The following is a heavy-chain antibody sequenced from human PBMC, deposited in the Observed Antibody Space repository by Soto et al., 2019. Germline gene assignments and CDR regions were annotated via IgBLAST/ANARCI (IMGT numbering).Heavy chain of an antibody. CDR1: GGSISSSSYY. CDR2: IYYSGST. V-gene: IGHV4-31*03. J-gene: IGHJ4*02. Sequence: SETLSLTCTVSGGSISSSSYYWGWIRQHPGKGLEWIGYIYYSGSTYYNPSLKSRVTISVDTSKNQFSLQLNSVTPEDTAVYYCARAGAYNYDSSAYYWSPFDFWGQGTLVTVSS. D-gene: IGHD3-22*01. CDR3: ARAGAYNYDSSAYYWSPFDF.